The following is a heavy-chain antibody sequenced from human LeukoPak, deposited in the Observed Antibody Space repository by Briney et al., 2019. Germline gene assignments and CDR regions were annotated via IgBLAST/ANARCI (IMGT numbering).Heavy chain of an antibody. CDR1: GFTFTIQA. D-gene: IGHD5-12*01. J-gene: IGHJ4*02. CDR2: IRGSGGST. Sequence: GGSLRLSCAASGFTFTIQAMSWVRQAPGKGLEWVSAIRGSGGSTYYADSVKGRFTISRDKSKNTLYLQMDSLRAEDTAVYYCAKDGATNNYFDYWGQGTLVTVSS. V-gene: IGHV3-23*01. CDR3: AKDGATNNYFDY.